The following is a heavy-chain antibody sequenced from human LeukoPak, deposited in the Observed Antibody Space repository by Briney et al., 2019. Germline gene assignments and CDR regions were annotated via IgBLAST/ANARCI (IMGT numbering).Heavy chain of an antibody. CDR2: ISSSSSYI. CDR3: ARDDSSSWYEENWFDP. J-gene: IGHJ5*02. Sequence: PGGSLRLSCAASGFTFSSYSMNWVRQAPGKGLEWVSSISSSSSYIYYADSVKGRFTISRDNAKNSLYLQMNSLRAEDTAVYYCARDDSSSWYEENWFDPWGQGTLVTVSS. D-gene: IGHD6-13*01. V-gene: IGHV3-21*01. CDR1: GFTFSSYS.